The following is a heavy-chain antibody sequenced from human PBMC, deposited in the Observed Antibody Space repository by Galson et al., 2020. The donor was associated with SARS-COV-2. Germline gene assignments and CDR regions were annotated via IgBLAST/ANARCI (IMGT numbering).Heavy chain of an antibody. V-gene: IGHV3-30*04. J-gene: IGHJ4*02. CDR3: ARSPPASTSGTSIYFDY. D-gene: IGHD3-10*01. CDR1: GFTFSSYA. Sequence: GESLKISCAASGFTFSSYAMHWVRQAPGKGLEWVAVISYDGSNTYYADSVKGRFTISRDNSKNTLYLQMNSLRAEDTAVYYCARSPPASTSGTSIYFDYWGQGTQVTVSS. CDR2: ISYDGSNT.